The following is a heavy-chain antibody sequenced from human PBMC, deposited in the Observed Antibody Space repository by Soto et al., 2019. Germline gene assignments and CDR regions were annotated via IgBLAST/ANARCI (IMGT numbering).Heavy chain of an antibody. D-gene: IGHD3-10*01. CDR1: GGTFSSYA. Sequence: QVQLVQSGAEVKKPGSSVKVSCKASGGTFSSYAISWVRQAPGQGLEWMGGIIPIFGTANYAQKFQGRVTITADEPTSTAYRELSSLRSEDTAVYYCARAWGAGYYGSGSYYNNWFEPWGQGTLVTVSS. J-gene: IGHJ5*02. V-gene: IGHV1-69*01. CDR2: IIPIFGTA. CDR3: ARAWGAGYYGSGSYYNNWFEP.